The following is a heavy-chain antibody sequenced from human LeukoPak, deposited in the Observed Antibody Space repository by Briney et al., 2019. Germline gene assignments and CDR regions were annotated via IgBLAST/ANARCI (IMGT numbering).Heavy chain of an antibody. J-gene: IGHJ5*02. CDR3: GRRSLLKPSDP. CDR2: IYHSGST. V-gene: IGHV4-38-2*02. D-gene: IGHD3-10*01. CDR1: GYSISSGYY. Sequence: SETLSLTCTVSGYSISSGYYWGWIRQPPGKGLEWIGSIYHSGSTYYNPSLKSRVTISVDTSKNQFSLKLSSVTAADTAVYYCGRRSLLKPSDPGGKGTLVTVS.